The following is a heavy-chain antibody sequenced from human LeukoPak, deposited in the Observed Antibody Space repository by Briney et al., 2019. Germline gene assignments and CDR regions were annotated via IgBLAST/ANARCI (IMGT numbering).Heavy chain of an antibody. D-gene: IGHD6-19*01. CDR2: ISSSGTTT. J-gene: IGHJ4*02. Sequence: GSLRVSCAASGFSFSVYEMHWVRQAPGKGLEWISDISSSGTTTYYADSVKGRFTISRDNTKNSVYLQMNRLRVEDTAIYYCTTLTVASNFDYWGQGTLVTVSS. CDR3: TTLTVASNFDY. CDR1: GFSFSVYE. V-gene: IGHV3-48*03.